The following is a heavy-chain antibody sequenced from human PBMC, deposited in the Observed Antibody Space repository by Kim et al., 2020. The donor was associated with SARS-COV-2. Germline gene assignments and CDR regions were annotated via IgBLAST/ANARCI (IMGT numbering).Heavy chain of an antibody. V-gene: IGHV3-48*02. D-gene: IGHD3-9*01. Sequence: GGSLRLSCAASGFTFSTYGMNWVRQAPGKGLEWVSYISSSSSIIYYADSVKGRFTISRDNAKNSLYLQMNSLRDEDTAVYYCARRAELTGYHNWFDPWGQGTLVTVSS. CDR2: ISSSSSII. CDR3: ARRAELTGYHNWFDP. CDR1: GFTFSTYG. J-gene: IGHJ5*02.